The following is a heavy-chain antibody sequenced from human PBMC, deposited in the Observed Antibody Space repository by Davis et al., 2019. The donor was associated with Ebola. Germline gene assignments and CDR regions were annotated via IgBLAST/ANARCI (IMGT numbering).Heavy chain of an antibody. Sequence: SETLSLTCTVSGGSISSSSYYWGWIRQPPGKGLEWIGSIYYSGSTYYNPSLKSRVTISVDTSKNQFSLKLSSVTAADTAVYYCARHDSYYYDSSGYYQLNYFDYWGQGTLVTVSS. CDR2: IYYSGST. CDR1: GGSISSSSYY. D-gene: IGHD3-22*01. V-gene: IGHV4-39*01. CDR3: ARHDSYYYDSSGYYQLNYFDY. J-gene: IGHJ4*02.